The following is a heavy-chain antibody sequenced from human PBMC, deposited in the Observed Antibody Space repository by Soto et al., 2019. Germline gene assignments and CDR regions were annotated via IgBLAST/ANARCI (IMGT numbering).Heavy chain of an antibody. Sequence: GSLRLSCAASGFTFSSYAMSWVRQAPGKGLEWVSAISGSGGSTYYADSVKGRFTISRDNSKNTLYLQMNSLRAEDTDVYYCAKDHIAVDGTKDFDYWGQGTLVTVSS. V-gene: IGHV3-23*01. CDR3: AKDHIAVDGTKDFDY. D-gene: IGHD6-19*01. CDR1: GFTFSSYA. J-gene: IGHJ4*02. CDR2: ISGSGGST.